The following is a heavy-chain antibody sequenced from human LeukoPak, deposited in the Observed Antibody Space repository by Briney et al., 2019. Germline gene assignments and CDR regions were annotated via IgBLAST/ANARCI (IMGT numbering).Heavy chain of an antibody. D-gene: IGHD3-22*01. CDR3: ARRGGHYDSLDY. CDR1: GYTFTGYY. J-gene: IGHJ4*02. V-gene: IGHV1-69*05. Sequence: SVKVSCKASGYTFTGYYMHWVRQAPGQGLEWMGGIIPIFGTANYAQKFQGRVTITTDESTSTAYMELSSLRSEDTAVYYCARRGGHYDSLDYWGQGTLVTVSS. CDR2: IIPIFGTA.